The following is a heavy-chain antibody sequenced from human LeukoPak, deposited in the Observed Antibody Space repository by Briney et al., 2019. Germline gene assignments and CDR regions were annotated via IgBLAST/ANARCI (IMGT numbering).Heavy chain of an antibody. CDR3: ARGPRAGNFDY. V-gene: IGHV3-21*01. CDR2: IGNSCTYM. Sequence: GGSLRLSCTASGFTFSNSYMNWVRQAPGRGLEWVSSIGNSCTYMYYADSMKGRFTISGDNAKNSLYLQMNSLRAEDTAVYYCARGPRAGNFDYWGQGTLVTVSS. CDR1: GFTFSNSY. J-gene: IGHJ4*02. D-gene: IGHD4/OR15-4a*01.